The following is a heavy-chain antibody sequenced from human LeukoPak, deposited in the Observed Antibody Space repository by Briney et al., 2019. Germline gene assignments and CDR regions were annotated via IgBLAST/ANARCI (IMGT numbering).Heavy chain of an antibody. V-gene: IGHV1-18*01. Sequence: ASVKVSCKASGYTFTSYGISWVRQAPGQGLEWMGWISAYNGNTNYAQKLQGRVTMTTDTSTSTAYMELRSLRSDDTAVYYCARVKGYYDSSGPFDYWGQGTLVTVSS. D-gene: IGHD3-22*01. CDR3: ARVKGYYDSSGPFDY. CDR1: GYTFTSYG. J-gene: IGHJ4*02. CDR2: ISAYNGNT.